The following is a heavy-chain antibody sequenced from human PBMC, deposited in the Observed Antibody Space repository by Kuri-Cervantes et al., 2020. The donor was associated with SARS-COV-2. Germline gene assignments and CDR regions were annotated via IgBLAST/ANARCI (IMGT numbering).Heavy chain of an antibody. D-gene: IGHD3-10*01. CDR3: ASAPRRITMVRGVFYYYYGMDV. CDR2: IKHSGGT. V-gene: IGHV4-34*01. CDR1: DGSFSGYS. J-gene: IGHJ6*02. Sequence: GSLRLSCAVYDGSFSGYSWSWIRQPPGKGLEWIGEIKHSGGTNYNPSLKSRVTISVDTSKSQFSLKLSSVTAADTAVYYCASAPRRITMVRGVFYYYYGMDVWGQGTTVTVSS.